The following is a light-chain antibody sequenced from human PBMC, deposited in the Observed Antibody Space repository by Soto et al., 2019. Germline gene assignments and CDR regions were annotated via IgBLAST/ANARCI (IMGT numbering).Light chain of an antibody. J-gene: IGLJ1*01. CDR1: SSDVGGYNY. V-gene: IGLV2-14*03. Sequence: QSALTQPASVSGSPGQSITISCTGTSSDVGGYNYVSWYQHHPGKAPKLIIYDVTSRPSGVSIRFSGSKSDNTASLTISGLQPEDEADYHCSSYTTSNTRQIVFGTGTKVTVL. CDR3: SSYTTSNTRQIV. CDR2: DVT.